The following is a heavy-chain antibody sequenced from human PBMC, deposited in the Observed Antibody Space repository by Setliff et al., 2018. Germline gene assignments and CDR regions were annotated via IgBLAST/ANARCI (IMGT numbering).Heavy chain of an antibody. V-gene: IGHV1-8*02. D-gene: IGHD5-18*01. CDR2: MNPNSGNT. CDR3: ARARGLRDTAMVGFDY. Sequence: ASVKVSCKASGGTFSSYAISWVRQAPGQGLEWMGWMNPNSGNTGYAQKFQGRVTMTRNTSISTAYMELSSLRSEDTAVYYCARARGLRDTAMVGFDYWGQGTLVTVSS. J-gene: IGHJ4*02. CDR1: GGTFSSYA.